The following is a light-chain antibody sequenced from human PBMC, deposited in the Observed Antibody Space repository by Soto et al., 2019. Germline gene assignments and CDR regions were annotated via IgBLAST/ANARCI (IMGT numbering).Light chain of an antibody. CDR3: QQYDNFPFA. J-gene: IGKJ2*01. Sequence: DIPMTQSPSSLSASVGDRVTITCQASQDINNFVNWYQQKPGKAPKLLIYDASNLERGVPSRFSGSGSGTDYTFTISSLQPEDIATYYCQQYDNFPFAFGQGTKVEI. CDR1: QDINNF. V-gene: IGKV1-33*01. CDR2: DAS.